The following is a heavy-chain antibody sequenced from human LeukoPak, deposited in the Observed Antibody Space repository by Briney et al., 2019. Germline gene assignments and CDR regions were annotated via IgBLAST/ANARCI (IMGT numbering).Heavy chain of an antibody. D-gene: IGHD1-26*01. CDR1: GFTFSSYA. CDR3: ARPMGADGAFDI. CDR2: ISYDGSNK. Sequence: PGRSLRLSCAASGFTFSSYAMHWVRQAPGKGLEWVAVISYDGSNKYYADSVKGRFTISRDNSKNTLYLQMNSLRAEDTAVYYCARPMGADGAFDIWGQGTMVTVSS. J-gene: IGHJ3*02. V-gene: IGHV3-30-3*01.